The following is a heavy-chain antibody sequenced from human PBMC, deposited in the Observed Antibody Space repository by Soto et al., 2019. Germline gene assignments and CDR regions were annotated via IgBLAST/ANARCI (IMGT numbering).Heavy chain of an antibody. CDR1: GYTFTSYA. J-gene: IGHJ6*02. D-gene: IGHD3-10*01. V-gene: IGHV1-3*01. CDR2: INAGNGNT. CDR3: ATSLITPNYYYGMDV. Sequence: ASVKGSCKASGYTFTSYAMHWVRQAPGHRLEWMGWINAGNGNTKYSQKFQGRVTITRDTSASTAYMELSSLRSEDTAVYYCATSLITPNYYYGMDVWGQGTTVTVSS.